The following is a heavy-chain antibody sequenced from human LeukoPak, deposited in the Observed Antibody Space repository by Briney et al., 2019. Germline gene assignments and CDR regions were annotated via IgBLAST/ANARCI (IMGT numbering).Heavy chain of an antibody. CDR3: AAVVVVAATTRLPFDY. V-gene: IGHV1-69*06. CDR2: IIPIFGTA. CDR1: GGTFSSYA. Sequence: ASVTVSCKASGGTFSSYAISWVRQAPGQGLEWMGRIIPIFGTANYAQKFQGRVTITADKSTSTAYMELSSLRSEDTAVYYCAAVVVVAATTRLPFDYWGQGTLVTVSS. J-gene: IGHJ4*02. D-gene: IGHD2-15*01.